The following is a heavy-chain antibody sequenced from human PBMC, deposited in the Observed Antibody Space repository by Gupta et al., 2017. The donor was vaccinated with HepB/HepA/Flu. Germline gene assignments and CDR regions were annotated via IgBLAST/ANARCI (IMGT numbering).Heavy chain of an antibody. D-gene: IGHD1-26*01. CDR2: INPNTGDT. CDR3: ARDCFAGATRSGGWFDP. V-gene: IGHV1-2*02. J-gene: IGHJ5*02. CDR1: GYTFTGYY. Sequence: GASVKVSCRASGYTFTGYYIYRVRQAPGQGPEWMGWINPNTGDTSFAQKFQGRVTMTTDTSINTAYMELSRLTSDDTAVYYCARDCFAGATRSGGWFDPWGQGTLVTVSS.